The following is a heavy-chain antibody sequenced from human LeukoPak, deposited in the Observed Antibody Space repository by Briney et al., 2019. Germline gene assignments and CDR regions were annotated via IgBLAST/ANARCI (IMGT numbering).Heavy chain of an antibody. D-gene: IGHD4-17*01. CDR3: ARDLATVTTSYFDY. CDR2: ISYDGSNK. CDR1: GFTFSSYA. V-gene: IGHV3-30-3*01. Sequence: VGSLRLSCAASGFTFSSYAMHWVRQAPGKGLEWVAVISYDGSNKYYADSVKGRFTISRDNSKNTLYLQMNSLRAEDTAVYYCARDLATVTTSYFDYWGQGTLVTVSS. J-gene: IGHJ4*02.